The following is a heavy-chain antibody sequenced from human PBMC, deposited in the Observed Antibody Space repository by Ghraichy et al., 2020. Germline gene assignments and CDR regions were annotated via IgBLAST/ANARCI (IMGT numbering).Heavy chain of an antibody. V-gene: IGHV3-74*01. J-gene: IGHJ6*02. CDR2: INTDGSST. CDR1: GFTFSRYW. D-gene: IGHD2-15*01. CDR3: VRDSYQDRRYYGMDV. Sequence: GGSLRLSCAASGFTFSRYWMHWVRRAPGKGLVWVSRINTDGSSTSYADSVKGRFTISRDNAKNTLYLQVNSLRAEDMGLYYCVRDSYQDRRYYGMDVWGQGTTVAVSS.